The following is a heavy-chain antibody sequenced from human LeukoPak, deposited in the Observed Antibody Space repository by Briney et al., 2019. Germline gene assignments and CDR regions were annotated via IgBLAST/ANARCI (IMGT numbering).Heavy chain of an antibody. J-gene: IGHJ4*02. Sequence: PGGSLRLSCAASGFTLSSYSMNWVRQAPGKGLEWVSSISSSSSYIYYADSVKGRFTISRDNAKNSLYLQMNSLRAEDTALYYCAKDMIGSGSALDYWGQGTLVTVSS. V-gene: IGHV3-21*04. CDR1: GFTLSSYS. CDR3: AKDMIGSGSALDY. CDR2: ISSSSSYI. D-gene: IGHD3-10*01.